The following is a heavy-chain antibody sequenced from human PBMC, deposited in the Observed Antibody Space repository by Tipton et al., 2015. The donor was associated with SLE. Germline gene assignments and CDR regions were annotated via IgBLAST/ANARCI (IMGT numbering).Heavy chain of an antibody. D-gene: IGHD3-10*01. CDR2: IFLSGDT. Sequence: TLSLTCAVYGGSFSGYYWGWIRQTPGKGLEWIGNIFLSGDTDYNPSLKSRVTISVDTSKNQFYLELKSVTAADTAVYYCARERGSYYYFDSWGQGTLATVSS. CDR3: ARERGSYYYFDS. CDR1: GGSFSGYY. V-gene: IGHV4-34*12. J-gene: IGHJ4*02.